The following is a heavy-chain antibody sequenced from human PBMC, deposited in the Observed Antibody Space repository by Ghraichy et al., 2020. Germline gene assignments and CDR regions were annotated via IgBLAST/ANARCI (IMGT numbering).Heavy chain of an antibody. CDR3: ASRPVMATGPFDY. V-gene: IGHV1-3*04. CDR2: INTGNGNT. Sequence: ASVKVSCKASGYTFTTYPMHWVRQAPGQSLEWMGWINTGNGNTEYSQKLQGRVTITRDTSARTAYMELSSLRSGDTAVYYCASRPVMATGPFDYWGQGTLVTVSS. J-gene: IGHJ4*02. CDR1: GYTFTTYP. D-gene: IGHD5-12*01.